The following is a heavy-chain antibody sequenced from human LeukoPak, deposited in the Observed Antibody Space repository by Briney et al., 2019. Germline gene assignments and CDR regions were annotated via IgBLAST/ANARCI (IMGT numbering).Heavy chain of an antibody. D-gene: IGHD1-26*01. CDR1: GGSFSSYY. CDR2: IYYSGST. J-gene: IGHJ4*02. V-gene: IGHV4-59*08. CDR3: ARRLSGSYAQIFDY. Sequence: SETRSLTCTVSGGSFSSYYWSWIRQPPGKGLEWIGYIYYSGSTNYNPSLKSRVTISVDTSKNQFSLKLSSVTAADTAVYYCARRLSGSYAQIFDYWGQGTLVTVSS.